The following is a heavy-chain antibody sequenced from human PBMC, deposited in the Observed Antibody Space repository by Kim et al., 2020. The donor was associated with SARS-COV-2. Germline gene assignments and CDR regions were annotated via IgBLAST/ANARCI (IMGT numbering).Heavy chain of an antibody. V-gene: IGHV4-39*01. D-gene: IGHD3-22*01. Sequence: SRVTISVDTSKNQFSLKLSSVTAADTAVYYCARQKRTQYYYDSSAALSDYWGQGTLVTVSS. J-gene: IGHJ4*02. CDR3: ARQKRTQYYYDSSAALSDY.